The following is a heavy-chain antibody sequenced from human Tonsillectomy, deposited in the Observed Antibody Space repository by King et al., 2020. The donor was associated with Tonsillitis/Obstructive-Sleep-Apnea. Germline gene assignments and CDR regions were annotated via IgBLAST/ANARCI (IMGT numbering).Heavy chain of an antibody. J-gene: IGHJ3*02. CDR3: AREGAVMKAFDI. CDR2: IYYSGST. D-gene: IGHD3-16*01. CDR1: GGSISPYY. V-gene: IGHV4-59*01. Sequence: VQLQESGPGLVKPSETLSLTCTVSGGSISPYYWSWIRQPPGKGLECIGYIYYSGSTNYNPSLKSRVTISVDTSKNQFSLKLSSVTAADTAVYYCAREGAVMKAFDIWGQGTMVTVSS.